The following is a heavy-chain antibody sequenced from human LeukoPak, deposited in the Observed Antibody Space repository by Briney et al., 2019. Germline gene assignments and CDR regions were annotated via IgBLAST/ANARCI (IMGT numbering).Heavy chain of an antibody. J-gene: IGHJ4*02. CDR2: IYYSGST. D-gene: IGHD1-26*01. Sequence: PSETLSLTCTVSGGSISSYYWSWIRQPPGKGLEWIGYIYYSGSTNYNPSLKSRVTISVDTSKNQFSLKLSSVTAADTAVYYCARDPQGAYFDYWGQGTLVTVSS. V-gene: IGHV4-59*01. CDR1: GGSISSYY. CDR3: ARDPQGAYFDY.